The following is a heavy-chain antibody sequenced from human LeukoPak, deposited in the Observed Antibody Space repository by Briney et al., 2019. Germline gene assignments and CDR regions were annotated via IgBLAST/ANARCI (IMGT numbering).Heavy chain of an antibody. J-gene: IGHJ6*02. V-gene: IGHV1-18*01. CDR3: AREGRVLIPPHEYFGMDV. D-gene: IGHD3-3*01. Sequence: GASVTVSCKASGYSFANYGISWVRQAPGQGLELLAWISAYNRDTNFDQKFQDRVTLTTDRSTSTAYMELRSLRSDDTAVYYCAREGRVLIPPHEYFGMDVWGQGTTVIVSS. CDR2: ISAYNRDT. CDR1: GYSFANYG.